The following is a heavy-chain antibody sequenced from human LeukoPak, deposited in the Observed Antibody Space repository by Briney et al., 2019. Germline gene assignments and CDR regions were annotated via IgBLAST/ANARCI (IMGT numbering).Heavy chain of an antibody. CDR1: GFTFSDYY. Sequence: GGSLRLSCAASGFTFSDYYMSWIRQAPGKGLEWVSYISSSSSYTNYADSVKGRFTISRDNSKNTLYLQMNSLRAEDTAVYYCAKPHWPLAYWGQGTLVTVSS. D-gene: IGHD1-1*01. CDR2: ISSSSSYT. CDR3: AKPHWPLAY. J-gene: IGHJ4*02. V-gene: IGHV3-11*03.